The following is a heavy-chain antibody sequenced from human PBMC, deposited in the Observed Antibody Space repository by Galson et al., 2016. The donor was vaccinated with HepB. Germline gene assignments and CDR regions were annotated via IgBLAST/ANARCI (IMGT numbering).Heavy chain of an antibody. CDR2: THYSGST. CDR1: GDSISKYY. Sequence: SETLSLTCTVSGDSISKYYCSWIRQPPGKALEWIGYTHYSGSTDYNSSLKSRITMSVDTSKNQFSLKLSSVTAADTALYYCTTTYCGGDCYHFYAFDFWGQGTMVTGSS. V-gene: IGHV4-59*03. CDR3: TTTYCGGDCYHFYAFDF. J-gene: IGHJ3*01. D-gene: IGHD2-21*02.